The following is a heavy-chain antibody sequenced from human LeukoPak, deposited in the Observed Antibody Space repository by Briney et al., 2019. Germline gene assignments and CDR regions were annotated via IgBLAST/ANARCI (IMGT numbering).Heavy chain of an antibody. J-gene: IGHJ4*02. V-gene: IGHV3-48*03. D-gene: IGHD6-6*01. CDR2: ISSGSSSI. Sequence: PGGSLRLSCAPPGFPFSSYEMNSVPPTPGKGLEWVSYISSGSSSIFYADSVKGRFTISRDNAKNSLYLQMNSLRVEDTAVYYCARGGIAARFAYWGQGTLVIVSS. CDR1: GFPFSSYE. CDR3: ARGGIAARFAY.